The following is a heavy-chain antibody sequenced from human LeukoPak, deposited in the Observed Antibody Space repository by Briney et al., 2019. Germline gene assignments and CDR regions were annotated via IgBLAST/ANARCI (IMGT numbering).Heavy chain of an antibody. CDR2: IYYSGST. Sequence: SETLSLTCTVSGGAISSYYWSWIRQPPGKGLEWIGNIYYSGSTKDNPSLKSRVTISVDTSKNQFSLKLSSVTAADTAVYYCARETVWGSYRYPDAFDIWGQGRMVTVSS. J-gene: IGHJ3*02. V-gene: IGHV4-59*01. D-gene: IGHD3-16*02. CDR3: ARETVWGSYRYPDAFDI. CDR1: GGAISSYY.